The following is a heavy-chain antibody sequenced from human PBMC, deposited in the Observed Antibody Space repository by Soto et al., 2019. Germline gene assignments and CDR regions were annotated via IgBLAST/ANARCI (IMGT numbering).Heavy chain of an antibody. CDR3: ARVGAYDFWSGYLPELGYYYYYMDV. D-gene: IGHD3-3*01. CDR2: FDPEDGET. V-gene: IGHV1-24*01. J-gene: IGHJ6*03. CDR1: GYTLTELS. Sequence: ASVKVSCKVSGYTLTELSMHWVRQAPGKGLEWMGGFDPEDGETIYAQKLQGRVTMTEDTSTNTAYMELRSLRSDDTAVYYCARVGAYDFWSGYLPELGYYYYYMDVWGKGTTVTVSS.